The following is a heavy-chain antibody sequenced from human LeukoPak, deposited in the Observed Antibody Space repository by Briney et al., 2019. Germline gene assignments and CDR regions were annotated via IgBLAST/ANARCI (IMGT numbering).Heavy chain of an antibody. CDR2: IYPGDPDT. J-gene: IGHJ4*02. CDR3: ARAYCSSTSCYWAHFDY. V-gene: IGHV5-51*01. D-gene: IGHD2-2*01. CDR1: GYSFTSYW. Sequence: GESLKISCKGSGYSFTSYWIGWVRQMPGKGLEWMGIIYPGDPDTRYSPSFQGQVTISADKSISTAYLQWSSLKASDTAMYYCARAYCSSTSCYWAHFDYWGQGTLVTVSS.